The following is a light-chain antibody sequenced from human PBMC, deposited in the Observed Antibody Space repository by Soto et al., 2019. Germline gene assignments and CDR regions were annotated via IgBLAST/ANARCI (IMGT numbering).Light chain of an antibody. V-gene: IGKV1-39*01. CDR1: QSISNY. CDR2: AAS. Sequence: DIQMTQSPSSLSASVGDRVTITCRASQSISNYLNWYQQKPGKAPKLLIYAASSLQSGVPSRFSGSGSGTDFTLTISCLQSEDFATYYCQQYYSYPQTFGQGTKV. CDR3: QQYYSYPQT. J-gene: IGKJ1*01.